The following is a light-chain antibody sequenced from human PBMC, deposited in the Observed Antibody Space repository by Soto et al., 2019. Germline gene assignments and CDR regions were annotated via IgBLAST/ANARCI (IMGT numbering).Light chain of an antibody. J-gene: IGKJ4*01. CDR1: DSVSYH. Sequence: IVMTQTPATLSVSPGERVTLSCRASDSVSYHVAWYQQKPGQTPRLVIYDASSRASGIPARFSGSRSGTEFSLTISGLQSEDVGVYYCQQYDSWLTFGGGTRVDI. V-gene: IGKV3-15*01. CDR2: DAS. CDR3: QQYDSWLT.